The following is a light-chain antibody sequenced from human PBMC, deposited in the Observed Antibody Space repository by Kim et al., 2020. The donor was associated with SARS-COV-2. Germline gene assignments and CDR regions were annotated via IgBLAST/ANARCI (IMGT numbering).Light chain of an antibody. CDR1: QSVSTT. CDR2: GAS. V-gene: IGKV3-15*01. CDR3: QQYDNWPPT. Sequence: LALGERATLACRASQSVSTTLAWYQQRPGQAPRLLIYGASIRGTAIPARFSGSGFGAEFTLTISSLQSEDFAIYYCQQYDNWPPTFGQGTKVDIK. J-gene: IGKJ1*01.